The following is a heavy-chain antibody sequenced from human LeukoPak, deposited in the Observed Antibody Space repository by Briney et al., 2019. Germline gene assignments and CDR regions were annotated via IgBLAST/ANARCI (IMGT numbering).Heavy chain of an antibody. D-gene: IGHD6-13*01. Sequence: GRSLRLSCAASGFTFSSYGMHWVRQAPGKGLEWVAVIWYDGGNKYYADSVKGRFTISRDNSKNTLYLQMNSLRAEDTAVYYCAKVLGGYSSSWYGEGVDYWGQGTLVTVSS. CDR1: GFTFSSYG. V-gene: IGHV3-33*06. CDR2: IWYDGGNK. J-gene: IGHJ4*02. CDR3: AKVLGGYSSSWYGEGVDY.